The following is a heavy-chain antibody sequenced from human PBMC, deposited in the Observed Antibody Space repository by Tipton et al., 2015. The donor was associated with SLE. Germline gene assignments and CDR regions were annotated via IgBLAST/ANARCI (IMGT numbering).Heavy chain of an antibody. Sequence: TLSLTCAVSGYSISSGYYYNWIRQPAGRGLEWIGRVYNRGSTNYNPSLNSRVSISVDTSKNQFSLKLSSVTAADTAVYYCAREGNYYNKIDYSYYYYMDVWGKGATVTISS. CDR3: AREGNYYNKIDYSYYYYMDV. J-gene: IGHJ6*03. CDR1: GYSISSGYY. CDR2: VYNRGST. V-gene: IGHV4-61*02. D-gene: IGHD3-10*01.